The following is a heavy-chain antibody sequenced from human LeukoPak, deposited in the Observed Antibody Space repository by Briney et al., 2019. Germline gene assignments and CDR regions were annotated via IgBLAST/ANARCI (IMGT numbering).Heavy chain of an antibody. V-gene: IGHV3-64D*09. Sequence: GGSLRLSCSASGFTFSRYAMHWVRQAPGKGLEYVSGINDKGGRTHYGDSVKGRFSISRDNSKNTLHLQMSTLRAEGTALFYCVKDVGGSYAFDYWGQGILVTVAS. CDR2: INDKGGRT. CDR3: VKDVGGSYAFDY. J-gene: IGHJ4*02. CDR1: GFTFSRYA. D-gene: IGHD1-26*01.